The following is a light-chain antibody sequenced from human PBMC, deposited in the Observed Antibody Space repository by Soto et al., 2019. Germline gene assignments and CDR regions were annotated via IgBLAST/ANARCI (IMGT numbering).Light chain of an antibody. CDR3: AAWDDSLSGFV. CDR2: RNN. V-gene: IGLV1-47*01. CDR1: SSNIGSNY. Sequence: QSVLTQPPSASGTPGQRVTISCSGSSSNIGSNYVYWYQQLPGTAPKLLIYRNNQRPSGVPDRFSGSKSGTSASLAISGLRSEDEADYYCAAWDDSLSGFVFGGWTKLTVL. J-gene: IGLJ2*01.